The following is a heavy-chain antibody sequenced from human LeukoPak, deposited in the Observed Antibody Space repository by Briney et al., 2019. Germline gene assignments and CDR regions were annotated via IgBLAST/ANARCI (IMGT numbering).Heavy chain of an antibody. CDR3: ARDMGYSGSWPGYFDY. J-gene: IGHJ4*02. Sequence: HPGGSLRLSCVASGFTFSSYSMSWVRQAPGKGLEWVSYIDTSSSTIYYADSVKGRFTVSRDNAKNSLYLQMKSLRAEDTTVYYCARDMGYSGSWPGYFDYWGQGVLVTVSS. CDR1: GFTFSSYS. CDR2: IDTSSSTI. D-gene: IGHD1-26*01. V-gene: IGHV3-48*04.